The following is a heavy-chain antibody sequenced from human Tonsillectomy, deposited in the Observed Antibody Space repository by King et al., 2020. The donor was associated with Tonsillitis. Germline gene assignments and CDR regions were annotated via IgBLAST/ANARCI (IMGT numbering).Heavy chain of an antibody. CDR3: ARSGDFFGRIVVINQFDS. V-gene: IGHV3-30-3*01. CDR1: GITFSSYA. Sequence: VQLVESGGGVVQPGRSLRLSCAASGITFSSYAMHWVRQAPGKGLEWVAVISYDGSNKYYADSVKGRFTISRDNSKNTLYLQVNSLRAEDTAVYYCARSGDFFGRIVVINQFDSWGQGTLVTVSS. J-gene: IGHJ4*02. D-gene: IGHD2/OR15-2a*01. CDR2: ISYDGSNK.